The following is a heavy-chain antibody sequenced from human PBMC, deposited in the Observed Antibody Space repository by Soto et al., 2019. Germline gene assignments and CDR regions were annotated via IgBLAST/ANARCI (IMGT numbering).Heavy chain of an antibody. CDR1: GFTFSNYW. D-gene: IGHD2-8*01. Sequence: EVQLEESGGTLVQPGGSLRLSCAASGFTFSNYWMSWVRQAPGKGLERVANINRDGSEKYYGDSVRGRFTISRDNPKNSLYLQMTSLSVDDTALYYCARAGLSYGLDFWGQGTLVTVPS. CDR2: INRDGSEK. J-gene: IGHJ4*02. CDR3: ARAGLSYGLDF. V-gene: IGHV3-7*01.